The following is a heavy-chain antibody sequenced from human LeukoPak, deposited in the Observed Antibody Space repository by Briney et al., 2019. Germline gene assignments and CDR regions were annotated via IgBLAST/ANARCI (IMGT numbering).Heavy chain of an antibody. Sequence: PSQTLSLTCAVSGGSISSGGYSWSWIRQPPGTGLEWLGYIYHSGSTYYNPSLKSRVTISVDRSKNQFSLKLSSVTAADTAVYYCARVRELRFLEWFFDYWGQGTLVTVSS. J-gene: IGHJ4*02. CDR3: ARVRELRFLEWFFDY. V-gene: IGHV4-30-2*01. CDR2: IYHSGST. D-gene: IGHD3-3*01. CDR1: GGSISSGGYS.